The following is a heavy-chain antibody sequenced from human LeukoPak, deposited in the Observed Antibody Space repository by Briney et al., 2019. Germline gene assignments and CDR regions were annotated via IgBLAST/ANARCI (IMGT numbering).Heavy chain of an antibody. V-gene: IGHV1-18*01. CDR2: ISAYNGNT. Sequence: GASVKVSCKASGYTFTTYGISWVRQAPGQGLEWMGWISAYNGNTNYAQKLQGRVTMTTDTSTSTAYMELRSLRSDDTAVYYCASSGCSGGTCYLPDYWGQGTLVTVSS. J-gene: IGHJ4*02. CDR1: GYTFTTYG. D-gene: IGHD2-15*01. CDR3: ASSGCSGGTCYLPDY.